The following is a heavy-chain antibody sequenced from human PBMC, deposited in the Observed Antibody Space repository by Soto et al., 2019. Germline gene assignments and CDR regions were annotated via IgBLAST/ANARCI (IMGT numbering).Heavy chain of an antibody. CDR2: ISGSGGST. Sequence: GGSLRLSCAASGFTFSSYAMSWVRQAPGKGLEWVSAISGSGGSTYYSDSVKGRFTISRDNSKNTLYLQMNSLRAEDTAVYYCAKPKWLRLIFSRYFDYWGQGTLVTVSS. J-gene: IGHJ4*02. D-gene: IGHD5-12*01. V-gene: IGHV3-23*01. CDR3: AKPKWLRLIFSRYFDY. CDR1: GFTFSSYA.